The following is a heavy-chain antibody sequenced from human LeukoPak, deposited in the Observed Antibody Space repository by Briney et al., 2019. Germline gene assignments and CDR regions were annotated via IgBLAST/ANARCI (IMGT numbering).Heavy chain of an antibody. CDR1: GFTFSSYA. J-gene: IGHJ4*02. V-gene: IGHV3-33*01. D-gene: IGHD5-12*01. CDR3: ARTQLSSGYDYYYFDY. CDR2: IWYDGSNK. Sequence: PGPSLRLSRAASGFTFSSYAMHWVRQAPRRGLEWVAVIWYDGSNKYYADSVKGRFTISRDNSKNTLYLQMNSLRAEDTAVYYCARTQLSSGYDYYYFDYWGQGTLVTVSS.